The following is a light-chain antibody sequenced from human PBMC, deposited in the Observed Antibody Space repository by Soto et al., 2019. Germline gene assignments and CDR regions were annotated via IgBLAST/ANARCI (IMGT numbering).Light chain of an antibody. Sequence: DIVMTQSPDSLAVSLGERATINCKSSQSVLYSSTNKNYLTWYQQKPGQPPKLLIYWASNRESGVPDRFSGSGSETDFTLTISSLQAEDVALYYCQQYYGPPYTFGQGTTLEI. CDR2: WAS. CDR3: QQYYGPPYT. J-gene: IGKJ2*01. CDR1: QSVLYSSTNKNY. V-gene: IGKV4-1*01.